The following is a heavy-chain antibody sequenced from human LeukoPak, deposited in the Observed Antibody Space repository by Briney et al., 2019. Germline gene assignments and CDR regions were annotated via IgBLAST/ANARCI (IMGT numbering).Heavy chain of an antibody. J-gene: IGHJ6*02. V-gene: IGHV1-69*13. D-gene: IGHD3-3*01. CDR1: GGTFSSYA. CDR2: IIPIFGTA. CDR3: AGASELFRSDTIFGVVIIPSYYYYYGMDV. Sequence: ASVKVSCKASGGTFSSYAISWVQQAPGQGLEWMGGIIPIFGTANYAQKFQGRVTITADESTSTAYMELSSLRSEDTAVYYCAGASELFRSDTIFGVVIIPSYYYYYGMDVWGQGTTVTVSS.